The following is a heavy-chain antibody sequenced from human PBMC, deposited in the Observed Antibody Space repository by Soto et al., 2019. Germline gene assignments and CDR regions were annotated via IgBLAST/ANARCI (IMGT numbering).Heavy chain of an antibody. Sequence: PSETLSLTCAVSGGSISSDDYYWSWIRQPPGKGLEWIGYIYYSGGSTYYSPSLRSRAAISMDTSKNQFSLILSAVTAADTAIYYCARAVYCRSASCSNWFDTWGRGTPVTVSS. CDR1: GGSISSDDYY. V-gene: IGHV4-30-4*01. J-gene: IGHJ5*02. CDR2: IYYSGGST. CDR3: ARAVYCRSASCSNWFDT. D-gene: IGHD2-2*01.